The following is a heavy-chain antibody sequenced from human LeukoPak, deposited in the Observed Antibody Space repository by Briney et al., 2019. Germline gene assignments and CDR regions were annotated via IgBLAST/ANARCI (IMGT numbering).Heavy chain of an antibody. CDR3: ASLRGGGTLDY. D-gene: IGHD2-15*01. V-gene: IGHV1-69*06. CDR1: GGTFSSYA. J-gene: IGHJ4*02. CDR2: IIPIFGTA. Sequence: SVTVSCKASGGTFSSYAISWVRQAPGQGLEWMGGIIPIFGTANYAQKFQGRVTITADKSTSTAYMELSSLRSEDTAVYYCASLRGGGTLDYWGQGTLVTVSS.